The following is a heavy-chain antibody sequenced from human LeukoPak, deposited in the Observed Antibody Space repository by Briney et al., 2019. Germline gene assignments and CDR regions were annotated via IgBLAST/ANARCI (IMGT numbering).Heavy chain of an antibody. V-gene: IGHV4-59*01. CDR1: GGSISTYY. Sequence: SETLSLTCTVSGGSISTYYRSWIQQPPGKGLEWLGYIYVSGTTKYKPSLRSRVTISVDTSKSQFSLKLSSVTAADTAVYYCARGGTKFDYWGQGRLVTVSS. CDR2: IYVSGTT. J-gene: IGHJ4*02. CDR3: ARGGTKFDY. D-gene: IGHD2-8*01.